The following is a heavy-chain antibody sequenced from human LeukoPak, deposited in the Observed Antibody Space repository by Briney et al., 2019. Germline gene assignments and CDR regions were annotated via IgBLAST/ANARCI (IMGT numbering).Heavy chain of an antibody. D-gene: IGHD6-19*01. J-gene: IGHJ4*02. CDR1: GFTFSNYA. CDR2: ISARSTST. CDR3: AKVSLAGYNSGAHFDY. Sequence: GGSLRLSCTASGFTFSNYAMKWVRQAPGKGLEWVSSISARSTSTYYADSVKGRCTISRDNSKNTLYLHLSRLRVEDTALYFCAKVSLAGYNSGAHFDYWGQGTLVTVSS. V-gene: IGHV3-23*01.